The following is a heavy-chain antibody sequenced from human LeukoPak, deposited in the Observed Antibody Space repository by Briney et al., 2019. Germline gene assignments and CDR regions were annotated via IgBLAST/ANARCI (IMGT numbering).Heavy chain of an antibody. V-gene: IGHV4-59*01. J-gene: IGHJ4*02. CDR1: GGSISSYY. Sequence: SETLSLTCTVSGGSISSYYWSWIRQPPGKGLEWIGYIHYSGSPNYNPSLKSRPSLSVDTSKNQISLRLSSATAADTAVYYCAREGRYCSGGSCYSWLDYWGQGTLVTVSS. CDR3: AREGRYCSGGSCYSWLDY. D-gene: IGHD2-15*01. CDR2: IHYSGSP.